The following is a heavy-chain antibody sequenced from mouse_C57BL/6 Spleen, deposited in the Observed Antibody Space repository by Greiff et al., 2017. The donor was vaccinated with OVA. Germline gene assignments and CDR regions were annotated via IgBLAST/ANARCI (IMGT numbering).Heavy chain of an antibody. CDR3: ARSGIYYDSAWFAY. CDR1: GYTFTDYY. D-gene: IGHD2-4*01. V-gene: IGHV1-76*01. Sequence: VQLQQSGAELVRPGASVKLSCKASGYTFTDYYINWVKQRPGQGLEWIARIYPGSGNTYYNEKFKGKATLTAEKSSSTAYMQLSSLTSEDSAVYFCARSGIYYDSAWFAYWGQGTLVTVSA. J-gene: IGHJ3*01. CDR2: IYPGSGNT.